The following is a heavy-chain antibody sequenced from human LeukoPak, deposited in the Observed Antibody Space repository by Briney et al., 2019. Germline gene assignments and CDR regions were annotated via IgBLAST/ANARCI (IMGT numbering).Heavy chain of an antibody. CDR2: INPYNGDT. Sequence: ASVKVSCKASGYTFTGYYTHWVRQAPGQGLEWMGWINPYNGDTNYAQKFQGRVTMTRDKSTSTAYMEMGSLRSDDTAVYYCARDLRNYGAFVFDYWGQGTLVTVSP. V-gene: IGHV1-2*02. D-gene: IGHD4/OR15-4a*01. J-gene: IGHJ4*02. CDR3: ARDLRNYGAFVFDY. CDR1: GYTFTGYY.